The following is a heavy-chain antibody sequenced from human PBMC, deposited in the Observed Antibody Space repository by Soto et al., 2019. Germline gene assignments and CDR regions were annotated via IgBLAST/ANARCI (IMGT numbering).Heavy chain of an antibody. CDR2: INGYPGNT. CDR3: ARSWVTGKGGIDV. V-gene: IGHV1-18*01. CDR1: GYTFTSYG. J-gene: IGHJ6*02. D-gene: IGHD3-16*01. Sequence: QVQLVQSGAEVKKPGASVKVSCKASGYTFTSYGLSWVPQAPGQGLEWMGWINGYPGNTNYAQKSQGLVTMTADTSTNTAYLDLWTLTSDDTAVYYCARSWVTGKGGIDVWGQGATVTDSS.